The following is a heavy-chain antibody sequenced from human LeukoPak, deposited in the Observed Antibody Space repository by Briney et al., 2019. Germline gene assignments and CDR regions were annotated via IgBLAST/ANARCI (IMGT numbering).Heavy chain of an antibody. CDR2: ISSSSSTI. CDR1: GFTFSSYS. Sequence: GGSLRLSCAASGFTFSSYSMNWVRQAPGKGLEWVSYISSSSSTIYYADSVKGRFTISRDNAKNSLYLQMNSLRAEDTAVYYCARYYGDPGHYYYYMDVWGKGTTVTVSS. V-gene: IGHV3-48*01. CDR3: ARYYGDPGHYYYYMDV. D-gene: IGHD4-17*01. J-gene: IGHJ6*03.